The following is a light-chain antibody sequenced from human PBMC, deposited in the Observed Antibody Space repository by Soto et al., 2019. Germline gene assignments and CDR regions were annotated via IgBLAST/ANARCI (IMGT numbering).Light chain of an antibody. CDR2: GTS. J-gene: IGLJ3*02. Sequence: QSVLTQPPSVSGAPGQRVTIYCTGSSSNIGAGYDVHWYQQLPGTAPKLLIYGTSNRPSGVPDRFSGSKSGTSASLAITGLRAEDEADYYCQSYDSSLSGWVFGGGTKLTVL. CDR1: SSNIGAGYD. CDR3: QSYDSSLSGWV. V-gene: IGLV1-40*01.